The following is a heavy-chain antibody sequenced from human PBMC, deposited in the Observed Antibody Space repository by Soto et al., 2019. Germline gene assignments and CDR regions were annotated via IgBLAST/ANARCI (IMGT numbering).Heavy chain of an antibody. V-gene: IGHV5-51*01. D-gene: IGHD3-16*01. Sequence: GESLKISCKASGYIIKNYWIGWVRQMPGQGLEWMGIIFPDDSDTRYSPSFQGHVTISVGKSISTAYAQWSSLKASDSAIYYCFRGGVTSRTFDYWGQGTLVTVSS. CDR2: IFPDDSDT. CDR3: FRGGVTSRTFDY. CDR1: GYIIKNYW. J-gene: IGHJ4*02.